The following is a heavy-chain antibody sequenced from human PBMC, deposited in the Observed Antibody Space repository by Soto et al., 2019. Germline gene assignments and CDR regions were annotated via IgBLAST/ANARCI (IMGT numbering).Heavy chain of an antibody. CDR1: GGTFSSYA. D-gene: IGHD2-15*01. Sequence: QVQLVQSGAEVKKPGSSVKVSCKASGGTFSSYAISWVRQAPGQGLEWMGGIIAIFGTANYAQKFQGRVTITADESPSTAYTELSTLRTEDTAVYYCASRVLGYCRGGSCYRYWGQGTPVTVSS. J-gene: IGHJ4*02. CDR2: IIAIFGTA. CDR3: ASRVLGYCRGGSCYRY. V-gene: IGHV1-69*12.